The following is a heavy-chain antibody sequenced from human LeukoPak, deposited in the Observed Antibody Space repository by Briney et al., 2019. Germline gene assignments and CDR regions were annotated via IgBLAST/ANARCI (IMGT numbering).Heavy chain of an antibody. CDR2: TYYRSKWFN. D-gene: IGHD5-12*01. CDR1: GDSVSSNSGA. V-gene: IGHV6-1*01. J-gene: IGHJ4*02. CDR3: ARGGNRVATTGGYFDY. Sequence: SQTLSLTCAISGDSVSSNSGAWNWIRQSPSRGLEWLGRTYYRSKWFNDYALSVKSRIIINPDKSKNQFYLQLNSVTPEDTAVYYCARGGNRVATTGGYFDYWGQGTLVTVSS.